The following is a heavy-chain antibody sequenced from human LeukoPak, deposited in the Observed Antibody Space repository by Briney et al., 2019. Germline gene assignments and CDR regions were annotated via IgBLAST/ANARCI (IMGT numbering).Heavy chain of an antibody. J-gene: IGHJ6*02. V-gene: IGHV5-51*01. D-gene: IGHD5-18*01. CDR2: IYPGDSDT. Sequence: XESLKISCKGSGYSFTSYWIGWVRQMPGKGLEWMGIIYPGDSDTRYSPSFQGQVTISADKSISTAYPQWSSLKASDTAMYYCARLGYSYGYAAYYYGMDVWGQGTTVTVSS. CDR3: ARLGYSYGYAAYYYGMDV. CDR1: GYSFTSYW.